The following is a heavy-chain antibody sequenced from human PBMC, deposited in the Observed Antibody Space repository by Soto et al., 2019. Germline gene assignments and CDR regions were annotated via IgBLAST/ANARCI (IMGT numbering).Heavy chain of an antibody. CDR2: TLYRSSKWYN. V-gene: IGHV6-1*01. D-gene: IGHD1-7*01. Sequence: SQTLSLTCAISGDSVSTNIAAWSWIRQSPSRGLEWLGRTLYRSSKWYNEYAVSVKSRMTINPDTSKNQFSLQLNSVTPEDTAVYYCARDAAPSLNYPHGMDVWGQGTAVTVSS. CDR3: ARDAAPSLNYPHGMDV. J-gene: IGHJ6*02. CDR1: GDSVSTNIAA.